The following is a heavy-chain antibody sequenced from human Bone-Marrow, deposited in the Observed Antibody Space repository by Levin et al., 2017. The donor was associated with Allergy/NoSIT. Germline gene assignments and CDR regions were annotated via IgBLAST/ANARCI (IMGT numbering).Heavy chain of an antibody. V-gene: IGHV3-23*01. CDR2: ISGSGGST. J-gene: IGHJ4*02. CDR1: GFTFSSYA. Sequence: GESLKISCAASGFTFSSYAMSWVRQAPGKGLEWVSAISGSGGSTYYADSVKGRFTISRDNSKNTLYLQMNSLRAEDTAVYYCAKGDWDIVVVVAATFDYWGQGTLVTVSS. D-gene: IGHD2-15*01. CDR3: AKGDWDIVVVVAATFDY.